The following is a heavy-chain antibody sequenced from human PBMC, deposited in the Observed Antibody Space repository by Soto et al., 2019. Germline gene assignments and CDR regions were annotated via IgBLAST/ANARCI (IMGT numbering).Heavy chain of an antibody. D-gene: IGHD3-10*01. CDR2: IYYSGST. V-gene: IGHV4-31*03. Sequence: PSETLSLTCTVSGGSISSGDYYWSWIRQHPGKGLEWIGYIYYSGSTYYNPSLKSRVSISVDTSKNQFSLRLSSVTAADTAVYYCARGRGGSYFDNWGQGTLVTVSS. CDR3: ARGRGGSYFDN. CDR1: GGSISSGDYY. J-gene: IGHJ4*02.